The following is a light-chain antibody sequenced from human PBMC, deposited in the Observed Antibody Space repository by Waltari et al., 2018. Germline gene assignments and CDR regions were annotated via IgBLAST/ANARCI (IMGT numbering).Light chain of an antibody. CDR1: QSISRF. CDR3: QQSYGTPLT. CDR2: TAS. Sequence: DIQMTQSPSSLSASVGDRVAITCRASQSISRFLSWYQQKPGKAPNLLIYTASNFQSGVPSRFSGSGSGTDFTLTISDLQPEDFATYFCQQSYGTPLTFGGGTKVEIK. J-gene: IGKJ4*01. V-gene: IGKV1-39*01.